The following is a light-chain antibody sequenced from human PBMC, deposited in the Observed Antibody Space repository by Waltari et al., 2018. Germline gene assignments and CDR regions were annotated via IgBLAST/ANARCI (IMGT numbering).Light chain of an antibody. V-gene: IGKV3-20*01. CDR2: GAS. CDR3: QQYGRSWNT. CDR1: QSVSSSY. Sequence: EIVLTQSPGTLSLSPGERATLSCRASQSVSSSYLAWYQQNPGQAPGLLIYGASSRATGIPDRFSGSGSGTDFTLTISRLEPEDFAVYYCQQYGRSWNTFGQGTKLEIK. J-gene: IGKJ2*01.